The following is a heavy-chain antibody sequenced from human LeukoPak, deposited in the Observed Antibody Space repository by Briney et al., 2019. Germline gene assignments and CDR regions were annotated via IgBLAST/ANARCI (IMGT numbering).Heavy chain of an antibody. CDR1: GFTFSGCG. CDR3: ARTDYGALQNYYYYYMDV. J-gene: IGHJ6*03. V-gene: IGHV3-30*02. CDR2: IRYDGSNK. Sequence: GGSLRLSCAASGFTFSGCGMYWVRQAPGKGLEWVAFIRYDGSNKYYADSVKGRFTISRDNSKNTLYLQMNSLRAEDTAVYYCARTDYGALQNYYYYYMDVWGKGTTVTVSS. D-gene: IGHD3-16*01.